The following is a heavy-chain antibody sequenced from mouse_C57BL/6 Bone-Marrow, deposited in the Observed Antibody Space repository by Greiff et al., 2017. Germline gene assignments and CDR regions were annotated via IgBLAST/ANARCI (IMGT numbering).Heavy chain of an antibody. V-gene: IGHV1-69*01. Sequence: QVQLQQPGAELVMPGASVKLSCKASGYTFTSYWMHWVKQRPGLGLEWIGEIDPSDSYTNYNQKFNGKSTLTVDKSSSTAYMQLSSLTSEDSAVYYCARNYDGSMDYWGQGTSVTVSS. CDR2: IDPSDSYT. J-gene: IGHJ4*01. CDR3: ARNYDGSMDY. CDR1: GYTFTSYW. D-gene: IGHD2-3*01.